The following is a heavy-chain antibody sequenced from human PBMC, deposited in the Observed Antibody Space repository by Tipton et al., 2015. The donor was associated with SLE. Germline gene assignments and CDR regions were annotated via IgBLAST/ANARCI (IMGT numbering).Heavy chain of an antibody. D-gene: IGHD4-11*01. J-gene: IGHJ4*02. CDR3: ARGGSTVTTWYFDY. CDR2: INHSGNT. V-gene: IGHV4-34*01. Sequence: AGLVKPSETLSLTCAVYGGSFSGYYWSWIRQPPGKGLEWIGEINHSGNTIYNPSLKSRVTILVDTSKNQFSLKLSSVTAADTAVYYCARGGSTVTTWYFDYWGQGTPVTVSS. CDR1: GGSFSGYY.